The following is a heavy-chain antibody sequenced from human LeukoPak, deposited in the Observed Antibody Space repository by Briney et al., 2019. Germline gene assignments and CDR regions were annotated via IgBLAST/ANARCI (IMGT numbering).Heavy chain of an antibody. Sequence: ASVKVSCTASGYTFTGYYMHWVRRAPGQGLEWMGWINPNSGGTNYAQKFQGRVTMTRDTSISTAYMELSRLRSDDTAVYYCARLVSSSSDYWGQGTLVTVSS. D-gene: IGHD6-6*01. CDR3: ARLVSSSSDY. J-gene: IGHJ4*02. V-gene: IGHV1-2*02. CDR2: INPNSGGT. CDR1: GYTFTGYY.